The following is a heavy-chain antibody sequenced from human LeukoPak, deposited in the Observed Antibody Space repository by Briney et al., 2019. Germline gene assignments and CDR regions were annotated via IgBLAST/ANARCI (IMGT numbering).Heavy chain of an antibody. CDR1: GGSISSYY. J-gene: IGHJ4*02. CDR2: IYYSGST. V-gene: IGHV4-39*01. Sequence: SETLSLTCTVSGGSISSYYWGWIRQPPGKGLEWIGGIYYSGSTYYNPSLKSRVTISVDTSKNQFSLKLSSVTAADTAVYYCASPAYYYGSGSKPFDYWGQGTLVTVSS. D-gene: IGHD3-10*01. CDR3: ASPAYYYGSGSKPFDY.